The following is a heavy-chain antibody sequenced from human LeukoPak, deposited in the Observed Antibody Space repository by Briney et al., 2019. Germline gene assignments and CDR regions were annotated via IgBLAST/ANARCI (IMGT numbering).Heavy chain of an antibody. CDR1: GFTFSSYS. CDR2: ISSSSTI. J-gene: IGHJ6*03. V-gene: IGHV3-48*01. CDR3: ARAPKYYYYYMDV. Sequence: PGGSLRLSCAASGFTFSSYSMNWVRQAPGKGLEWVSYISSSSTIYYADSVKGRFTISIDNAKNSLYLQMNSLRAEDTAVYYCARAPKYYYYYMDVWGKGTTVTVSS.